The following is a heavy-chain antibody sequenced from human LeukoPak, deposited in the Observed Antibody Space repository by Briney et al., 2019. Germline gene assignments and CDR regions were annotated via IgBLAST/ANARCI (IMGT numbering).Heavy chain of an antibody. Sequence: AGGSLRRSCAASGFTFSSYWMHRVRQAPGKGLVWVSRIISDGSSTSYADSVRGRSTISRANAKNTLYFKMNSRRAEDTAVYYCARWSRGEAFDIWGQGTMVTVSS. CDR1: GFTFSSYW. CDR3: ARWSRGEAFDI. V-gene: IGHV3-74*01. J-gene: IGHJ3*02. CDR2: IISDGSST.